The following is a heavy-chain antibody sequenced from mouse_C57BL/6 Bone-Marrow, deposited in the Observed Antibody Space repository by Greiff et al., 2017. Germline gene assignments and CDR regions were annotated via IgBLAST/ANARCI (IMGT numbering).Heavy chain of an antibody. D-gene: IGHD4-1*01. J-gene: IGHJ4*01. Sequence: VQLQQPGAELVKPGASVKLSCKASGYTFTSYWMHWVKQRPGQSLEWIGMIHPNSGSTNYNEKFKSKATLTVDKSSSTAYMQLSSLTSEDSAVYYCAREGRWDGAMDYWGQGTSVTVSS. V-gene: IGHV1-64*01. CDR2: IHPNSGST. CDR3: AREGRWDGAMDY. CDR1: GYTFTSYW.